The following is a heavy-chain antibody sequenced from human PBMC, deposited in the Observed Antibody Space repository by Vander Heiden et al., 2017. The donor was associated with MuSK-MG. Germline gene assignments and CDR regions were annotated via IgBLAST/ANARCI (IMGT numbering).Heavy chain of an antibody. CDR3: ARQDAGTTGRRFDP. Sequence: QLHLQESGPRLVKPSATLSLTCTASGGSISSSSYYWGWIRQPPGKGLEWIGSIYYSGSTYYNPSLKSRVTISVDTSKNQFSLKLGSVTAADTAVYYCARQDAGTTGRRFDPWGQGTLVTVSS. D-gene: IGHD1-1*01. J-gene: IGHJ5*02. V-gene: IGHV4-39*01. CDR1: GGSISSSSYY. CDR2: IYYSGST.